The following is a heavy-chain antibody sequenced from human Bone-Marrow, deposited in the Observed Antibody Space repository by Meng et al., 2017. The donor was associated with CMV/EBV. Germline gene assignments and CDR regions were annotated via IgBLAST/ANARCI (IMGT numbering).Heavy chain of an antibody. Sequence: ASVKVSCKASGYTFTDYYMHWVRQAPGQGLEWMGWINPNSGGTNYAQKFQGRVTMTRDTSISTAYMELSRLRSDDTAVYYCARSVPTGYYYYGMDVWGQGTTVTVSS. CDR2: INPNSGGT. CDR1: GYTFTDYY. V-gene: IGHV1-2*02. D-gene: IGHD3-9*01. J-gene: IGHJ6*02. CDR3: ARSVPTGYYYYGMDV.